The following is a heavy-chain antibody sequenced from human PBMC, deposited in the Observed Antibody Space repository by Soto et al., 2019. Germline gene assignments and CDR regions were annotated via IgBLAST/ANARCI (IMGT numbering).Heavy chain of an antibody. CDR1: GDSISTVDYF. V-gene: IGHV4-30-4*01. CDR2: IYKSTTT. CDR3: ARGRYCLTGRCFPNWFDS. D-gene: IGHD2-15*01. J-gene: IGHJ5*01. Sequence: SETLYLTCSVSGDSISTVDYFGAWIRQPPGQALEYIGYIYKSTTTYYNPSFESRVAISLDTSKSQFSLNVTSVTAADTAVYFCARGRYCLTGRCFPNWFDSWGQGTLVTVSS.